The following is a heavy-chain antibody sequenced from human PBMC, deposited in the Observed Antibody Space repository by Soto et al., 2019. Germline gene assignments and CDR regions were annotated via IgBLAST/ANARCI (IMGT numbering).Heavy chain of an antibody. CDR1: VNTFTSYD. CDR3: ARGRASGSYYLLDY. CDR2: INPNSGNI. D-gene: IGHD3-10*01. J-gene: IGHJ4*02. V-gene: IGHV1-8*01. Sequence: SVKVSCKASVNTFTSYDINWVRQATGHGLEWMGWINPNSGNIGYAQKFQGRVTMTRDTAIRTAYMEVSRLRSDDTAVYYCARGRASGSYYLLDYWGQGTLVTASS.